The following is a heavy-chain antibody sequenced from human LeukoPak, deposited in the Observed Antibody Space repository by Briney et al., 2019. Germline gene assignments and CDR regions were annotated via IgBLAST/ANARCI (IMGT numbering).Heavy chain of an antibody. J-gene: IGHJ5*02. CDR1: GFTFDDYA. V-gene: IGHV3-9*03. D-gene: IGHD3-22*01. CDR3: AKDISRDYDSSGYNWFDP. Sequence: GGSPRLSCAASGFTFDDYAMHWVRQAPGKGLEWVSGISWNSGSIGYADPVKGRFTISRDNAKNSLYLQMNSLRAEDMALYYCAKDISRDYDSSGYNWFDPWGQGTLVTVSS. CDR2: ISWNSGSI.